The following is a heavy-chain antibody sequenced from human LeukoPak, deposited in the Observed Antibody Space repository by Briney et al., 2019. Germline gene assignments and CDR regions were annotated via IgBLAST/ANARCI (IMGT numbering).Heavy chain of an antibody. J-gene: IGHJ4*02. D-gene: IGHD6-6*01. V-gene: IGHV4-30-4*07. CDR1: GGSIRSGGYS. Sequence: PSETLSLTCAVSGGSIRSGGYSWSWIRQPPGKGLEWIGYIYYSGATYYNPSLKTRVTISVDTSKNQFSLKLSSVTAADTAVYYCARCPSAQLVLPEYYFDYWGQGTLVTVSS. CDR2: IYYSGAT. CDR3: ARCPSAQLVLPEYYFDY.